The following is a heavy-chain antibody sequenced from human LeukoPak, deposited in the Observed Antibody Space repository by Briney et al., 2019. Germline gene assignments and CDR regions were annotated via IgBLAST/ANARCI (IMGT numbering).Heavy chain of an antibody. Sequence: SETLSLTCTVSGGSISSGSYYWSWIRQPAGKGLEWIGRIYTSGSTNYNPSLKSRVTISVDTSKNQFSLRLSSVTAADTAVYYCARVTDVSYYYYMDVWGKGTTVTVSS. CDR1: GGSISSGSYY. D-gene: IGHD2-8*02. CDR2: IYTSGST. J-gene: IGHJ6*03. CDR3: ARVTDVSYYYYMDV. V-gene: IGHV4-61*02.